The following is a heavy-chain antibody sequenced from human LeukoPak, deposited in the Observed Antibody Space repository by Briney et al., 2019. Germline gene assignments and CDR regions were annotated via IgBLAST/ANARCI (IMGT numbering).Heavy chain of an antibody. Sequence: ASVKLSCKASAYNFTVYYMHWMRIPPAQGIGWMGWINANSDGTNYAQDVHGRVTMTRDTSISTAYMELSRLRSDDTAVYYCASAGDSGNLAWGQGTLVTVSS. CDR2: INANSDGT. V-gene: IGHV1-2*02. CDR1: AYNFTVYY. D-gene: IGHD1-26*01. J-gene: IGHJ5*02. CDR3: ASAGDSGNLA.